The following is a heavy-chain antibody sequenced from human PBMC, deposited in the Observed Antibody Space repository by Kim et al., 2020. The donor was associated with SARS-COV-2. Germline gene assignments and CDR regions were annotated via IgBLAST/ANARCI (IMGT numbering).Heavy chain of an antibody. V-gene: IGHV1-18*01. CDR2: NGNT. J-gene: IGHJ3*02. CDR3: ARDDAFDI. Sequence: NGNTNYAQMLQGRVTMTTDTSTSTADMELRSLRSDATAVYYCARDDAFDIWGQGTMVTVSS.